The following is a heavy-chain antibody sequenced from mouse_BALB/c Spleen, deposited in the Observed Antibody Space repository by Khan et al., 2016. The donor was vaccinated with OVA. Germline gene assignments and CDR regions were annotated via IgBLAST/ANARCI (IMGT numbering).Heavy chain of an antibody. CDR2: IYPGNSDT. CDR3: ARGGYSSGDN. D-gene: IGHD3-1*01. V-gene: IGHV1-5*01. J-gene: IGHJ3*01. Sequence: EVQLKESGTVLARPGASVKMSCKASGFSFNSTLIHWVKQRPGQGLEWIGDIYPGNSDTTYNQKFKDKATLTAGTSANTAYMELSSLTNEDATGYYCARGGYSSGDNGGQGTLVTVAA. CDR1: GFSFNSTL.